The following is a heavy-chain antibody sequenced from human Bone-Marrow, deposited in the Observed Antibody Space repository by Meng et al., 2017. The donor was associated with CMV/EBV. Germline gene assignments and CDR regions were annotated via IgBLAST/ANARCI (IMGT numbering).Heavy chain of an antibody. CDR3: AREFVAARLDY. CDR2: ISYDGSNK. D-gene: IGHD6-13*01. Sequence: GGSLRLSCAASGFTFSSYAMHWVRQAPGKGLEWVAVISYDGSNKYYADSVKGRFTISRDNSKNTLYLQMNSLRAEDTAVYYCAREFVAARLDYWGQGTLVTVSS. V-gene: IGHV3-30-3*01. CDR1: GFTFSSYA. J-gene: IGHJ4*01.